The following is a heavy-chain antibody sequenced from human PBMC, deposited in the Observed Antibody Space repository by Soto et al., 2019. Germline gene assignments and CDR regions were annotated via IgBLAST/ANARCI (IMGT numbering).Heavy chain of an antibody. Sequence: EVQLVESGGGMVQPGGSLRVSCAASGFTLSSYSMHWVRQAPGKGLEWVSYISGSGGTIYYANSVKGRYNIARDNAKKSRSRQMKSLIDENRAVDFCARDTGMKSSGWSYYFDLWGQGTRVTVSS. CDR2: ISGSGGTI. D-gene: IGHD6-19*01. CDR3: ARDTGMKSSGWSYYFDL. J-gene: IGHJ4*02. V-gene: IGHV3-48*02. CDR1: GFTLSSYS.